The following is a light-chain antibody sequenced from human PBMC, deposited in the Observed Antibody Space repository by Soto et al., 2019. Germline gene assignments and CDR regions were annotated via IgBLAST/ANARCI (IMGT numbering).Light chain of an antibody. CDR2: GAS. V-gene: IGKV3-20*01. CDR3: QQYGISPSYT. Sequence: EIVLTQSPGALSLSPGEGATLSCRASQSLSSSYVAWYQQKLGQPPRLLIYGASNRATGIPDRFSGSWSGTEFTLTISRLEPEDFAVYYCQQYGISPSYTFXQGTKVDIK. CDR1: QSLSSSY. J-gene: IGKJ2*01.